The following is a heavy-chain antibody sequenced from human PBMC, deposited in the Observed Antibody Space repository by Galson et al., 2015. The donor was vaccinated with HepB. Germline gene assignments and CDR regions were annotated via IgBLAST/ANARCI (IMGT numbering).Heavy chain of an antibody. V-gene: IGHV3-30*18. CDR1: GFTFSSYG. Sequence: SLRLSCAASGFTFSSYGMHWVRQAPGKGLEWVAVISYDGSNKYYADSVKGRFTISRDNSKNTLYLQMNSLRAEDTAVYYCAKGLELRDYYYYYGMDVWGQGTTVTVSS. J-gene: IGHJ6*02. CDR3: AKGLELRDYYYYYGMDV. D-gene: IGHD1-7*01. CDR2: ISYDGSNK.